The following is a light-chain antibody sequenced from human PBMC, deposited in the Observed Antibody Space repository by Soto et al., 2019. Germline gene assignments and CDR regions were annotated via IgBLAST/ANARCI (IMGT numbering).Light chain of an antibody. Sequence: DIRMTQSPSTLSGSVGDRVTITCRASQTISSWLAWYQQKPGKAPKLLIYKASTLKSGVPSRFSGSGSGTEFTLTISSLQPDDFATYYCQHYNSYSEALGQGTKVELK. V-gene: IGKV1-5*03. CDR1: QTISSW. J-gene: IGKJ1*01. CDR3: QHYNSYSEA. CDR2: KAS.